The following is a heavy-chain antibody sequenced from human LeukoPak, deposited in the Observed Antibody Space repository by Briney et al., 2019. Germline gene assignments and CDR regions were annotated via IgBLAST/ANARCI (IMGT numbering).Heavy chain of an antibody. CDR2: VHHNGRT. CDR1: GGSFSGYY. CDR3: ARDHLANLASRLFDP. J-gene: IGHJ5*02. V-gene: IGHV4-38-2*02. D-gene: IGHD3-3*01. Sequence: SETLSLTCAVYGGSFSGYYWGWIRQPPGKGLEWIGSVHHNGRTYYNPSLKSRVTISVDTSKNQFSLKLNSVTAADTAVYYCARDHLANLASRLFDPWGQGSLVTVSS.